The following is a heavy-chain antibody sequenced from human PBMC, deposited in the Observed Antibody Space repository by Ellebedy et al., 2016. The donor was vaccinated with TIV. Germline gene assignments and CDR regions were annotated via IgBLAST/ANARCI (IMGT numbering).Heavy chain of an antibody. V-gene: IGHV4-59*01. CDR2: SYFTGKT. CDR3: AGDRGAPSGDWYLDL. CDR1: DDSISSYY. J-gene: IGHJ2*01. D-gene: IGHD1-26*01. Sequence: MPSETLSLTCTVSDDSISSYYWNRIRQPPGKGLEWIGSSYFTGKTYYNPSLKSRVTMSVDTSKKQFSLRMNSVTAADTAVYYCAGDRGAPSGDWYLDLWGRGTPVIVSS.